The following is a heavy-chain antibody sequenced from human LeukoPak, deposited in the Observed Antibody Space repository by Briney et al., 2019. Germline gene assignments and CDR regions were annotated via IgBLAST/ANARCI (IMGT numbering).Heavy chain of an antibody. CDR2: IKSKTDGGTT. Sequence: GGSLRLSCAASGFTFSNAWMSWARQAPGKGLEWVGRIKSKTDGGTTDYAAPVKGRFTISRDDSKNIAYLQMNSLKTEDTAVCYCTRETWGSRAVRLDAFDVWGQGTMVTVSS. CDR3: TRETWGSRAVRLDAFDV. CDR1: GFTFSNAW. V-gene: IGHV3-15*01. J-gene: IGHJ3*01. D-gene: IGHD6-6*01.